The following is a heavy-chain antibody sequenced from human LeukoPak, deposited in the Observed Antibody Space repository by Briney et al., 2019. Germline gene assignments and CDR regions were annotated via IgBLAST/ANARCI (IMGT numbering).Heavy chain of an antibody. CDR1: GYTFTSYD. J-gene: IGHJ4*02. Sequence: APVKVSCKASGYTFTSYDINWVRQATGQGLEWMGWMNPNSGNTGYAQKFQGRVTMTRNTSISTAYMELSSLRSEDTAVYYCAIFFLRGIYYFDYWGQGTLVTVSS. D-gene: IGHD3-10*01. V-gene: IGHV1-8*01. CDR2: MNPNSGNT. CDR3: AIFFLRGIYYFDY.